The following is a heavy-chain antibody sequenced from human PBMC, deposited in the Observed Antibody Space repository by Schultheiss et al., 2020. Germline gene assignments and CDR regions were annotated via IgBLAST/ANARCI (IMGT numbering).Heavy chain of an antibody. Sequence: GSLRLSCAASGFSFSSYGMSWIRQPPGKGLEWIGEIYHSGSTNYNPSLKSRVTISVDTSKNQFSLKLSSVTAADTAVYYCASGERIAADNYWGQGTLVTVSS. CDR3: ASGERIAADNY. CDR2: IYHSGST. CDR1: GFSFSSYG. V-gene: IGHV4-34*01. J-gene: IGHJ4*02. D-gene: IGHD6-6*01.